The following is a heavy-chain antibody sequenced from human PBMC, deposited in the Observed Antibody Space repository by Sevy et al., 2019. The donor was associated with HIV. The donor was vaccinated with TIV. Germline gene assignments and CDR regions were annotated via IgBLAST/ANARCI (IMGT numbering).Heavy chain of an antibody. V-gene: IGHV1-69*13. CDR3: ARGITFITGGGYYFDS. J-gene: IGHJ4*02. D-gene: IGHD3-16*01. CDR1: GVTFNNYG. CDR2: IIPMFGTT. Sequence: ASVKVSYEASGVTFNNYGFSWVRQAPGQGLEWMGGIIPMFGTTDYAHNFQDRVTITADASTSTAYMELNSLISEDTAVYYCARGITFITGGGYYFDSWGQGTLVTVSS.